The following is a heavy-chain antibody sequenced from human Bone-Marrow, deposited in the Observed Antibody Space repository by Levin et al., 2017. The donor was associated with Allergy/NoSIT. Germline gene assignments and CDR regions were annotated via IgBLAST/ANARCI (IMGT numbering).Heavy chain of an antibody. V-gene: IGHV1-8*01. J-gene: IGHJ4*02. D-gene: IGHD6-19*01. CDR3: ARGSSQYSSGWDPFDY. CDR1: GYTFTTYD. CDR2: MNPNNDNT. Sequence: GESLKISCKASGYTFTTYDIHWVRQATGQGLEWMGWMNPNNDNTGYAQKFQGRVTMTRNTSISTAYMELSSLRSEDTAVYYCARGSSQYSSGWDPFDYWGQGTLVTVSS.